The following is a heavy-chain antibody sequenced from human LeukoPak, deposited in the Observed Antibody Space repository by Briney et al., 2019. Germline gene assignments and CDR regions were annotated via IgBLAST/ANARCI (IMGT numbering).Heavy chain of an antibody. D-gene: IGHD2-2*01. V-gene: IGHV1-8*03. CDR2: VNPNSGNT. Sequence: ASVKVSCKASGYTFTSYDINWVRQATGQGLEWMGWVNPNSGNTGYAQKFQGRVTITRNTSISTAYMELGSLRSEDTAVYYCARGVVPAALWAFDIWGQGTMVTVSS. CDR1: GYTFTSYD. CDR3: ARGVVPAALWAFDI. J-gene: IGHJ3*02.